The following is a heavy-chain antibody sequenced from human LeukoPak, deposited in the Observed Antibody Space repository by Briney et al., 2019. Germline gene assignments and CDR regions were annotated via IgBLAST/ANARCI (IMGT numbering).Heavy chain of an antibody. D-gene: IGHD2-2*01. CDR1: GGSIRPFF. CDR3: ARDQDQIEGYYYYGIDV. V-gene: IGHV4-59*01. CDR2: IYYSGST. J-gene: IGHJ6*04. Sequence: LETLSLTCIVSGGSIRPFFWNWIPQPPGKGLERSGYIYYSGSTNYNPSLKSRVAISVDRSKTQISLMLTSVTAADTGVYYCARDQDQIEGYYYYGIDVWGKGTPVTVSS.